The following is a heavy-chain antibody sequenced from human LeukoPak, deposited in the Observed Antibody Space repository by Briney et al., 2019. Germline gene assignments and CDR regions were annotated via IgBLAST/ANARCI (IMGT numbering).Heavy chain of an antibody. V-gene: IGHV4-59*01. J-gene: IGHJ3*02. D-gene: IGHD3-22*01. CDR3: ARDSSRYYDSSGYKLDGDDAFDI. CDR2: IYYSGST. CDR1: GGSISSYY. Sequence: SETLSLTCTVSGGSISSYYWSWIRQPPGKGLEWIGYIYYSGSTNYNPSLKSRVTISVDTSKNQFSLKLSSVTAADTAVYYCARDSSRYYDSSGYKLDGDDAFDIWGQGTMVTVSS.